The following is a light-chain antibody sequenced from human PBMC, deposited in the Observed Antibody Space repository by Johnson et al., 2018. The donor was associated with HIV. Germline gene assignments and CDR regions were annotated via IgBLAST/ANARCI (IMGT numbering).Light chain of an antibody. Sequence: QSVLTQPPSVSAAPGQKVTISCSGSSSNIGNNYVSWYQQVPGAAPKLLIYDNNRRPSGIPDRFSGSKSGTSATLGITGLQTGDEADYYCGTWDSRLSTNYVFGTGTKVTVL. CDR2: DNN. CDR3: GTWDSRLSTNYV. CDR1: SSNIGNNY. V-gene: IGLV1-51*01. J-gene: IGLJ1*01.